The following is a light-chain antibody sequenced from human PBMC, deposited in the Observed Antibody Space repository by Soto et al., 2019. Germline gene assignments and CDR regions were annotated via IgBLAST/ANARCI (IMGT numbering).Light chain of an antibody. CDR1: QSLGTY. J-gene: IGKJ1*01. Sequence: IQMTQSPSSSSASIGDRVVITCRASQSLGTYLNLYQQKPGKAPDLLIYAASTLHSGVPSRFSGDGSGKNFTLTITSLQPEDSALYYCQHTYSPPWTFGLGTKVDIK. V-gene: IGKV1-39*01. CDR3: QHTYSPPWT. CDR2: AAS.